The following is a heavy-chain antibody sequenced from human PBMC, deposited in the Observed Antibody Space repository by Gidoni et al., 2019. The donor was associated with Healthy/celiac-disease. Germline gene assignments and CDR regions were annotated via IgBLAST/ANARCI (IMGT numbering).Heavy chain of an antibody. D-gene: IGHD6-19*01. V-gene: IGHV3-21*01. Sequence: EVQLVESGGGLVKPGGSLRLSCAASGFTFSSYSMNWVRQAPGKGLEWVSSISSSSSYIYYADSVKGRFTISRDNAKNSLYLQMNSLRAEDTAVYYCARGGEQWLVSTYYFDYWGQGTLVTVSS. CDR3: ARGGEQWLVSTYYFDY. CDR2: ISSSSSYI. CDR1: GFTFSSYS. J-gene: IGHJ4*02.